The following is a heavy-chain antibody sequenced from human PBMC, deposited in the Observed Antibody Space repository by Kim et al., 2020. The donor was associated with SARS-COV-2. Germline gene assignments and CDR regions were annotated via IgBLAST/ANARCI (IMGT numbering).Heavy chain of an antibody. Sequence: SDTLSLTCAVYGGSFSGYYWSWIRQPPGKGLEWIGEINHSGSTNYNPSLKSRVTISVDTSKNQFSLKLSSVTAADTAVYYCARVWDCSSTSCRSFDYWGQGTLVTVSS. CDR3: ARVWDCSSTSCRSFDY. J-gene: IGHJ4*02. D-gene: IGHD2-2*01. CDR2: INHSGST. V-gene: IGHV4-34*01. CDR1: GGSFSGYY.